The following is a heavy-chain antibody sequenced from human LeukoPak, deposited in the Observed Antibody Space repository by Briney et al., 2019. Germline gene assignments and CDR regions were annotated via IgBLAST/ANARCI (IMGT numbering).Heavy chain of an antibody. CDR2: IYYSGST. J-gene: IGHJ6*04. CDR3: ARVTAAGRYYYYGMDV. D-gene: IGHD6-13*01. V-gene: IGHV4-30-4*01. Sequence: SETLSLTCTVSGGSISSGDYYWSWIRQPPGKGLEWIGYIYYSGSTYYNPSLKSRVTISVDTSKNQFSLKLSSATAADTAVYYCARVTAAGRYYYYGMDVWGKGTTVTVSS. CDR1: GGSISSGDYY.